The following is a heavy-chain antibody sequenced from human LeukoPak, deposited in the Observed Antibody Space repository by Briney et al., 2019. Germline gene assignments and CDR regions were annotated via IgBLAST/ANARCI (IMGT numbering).Heavy chain of an antibody. V-gene: IGHV4-39*07. CDR2: IYTSGST. CDR1: GGSISSSSYY. CDR3: ARGRDGYNLDYYYYMDV. D-gene: IGHD5-24*01. J-gene: IGHJ6*03. Sequence: SETLSLTCTVSGGSISSSSYYWGWIRQPPGKGLEWIGRIYTSGSTNYNPSLESRVTISVDTSKNQFSLKLSSVTAAGTAVDYCARGRDGYNLDYYYYMDVWGKGTTVTVSS.